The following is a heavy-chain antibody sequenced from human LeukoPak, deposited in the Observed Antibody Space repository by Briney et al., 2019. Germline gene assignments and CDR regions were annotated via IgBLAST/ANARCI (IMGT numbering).Heavy chain of an antibody. CDR3: ASYPRYSSSPPFDY. D-gene: IGHD6-19*01. CDR2: INPNTGGT. V-gene: IGHV1-2*02. J-gene: IGHJ4*02. CDR1: GYTFTSYD. Sequence: ASVKVSCKASGYTFTSYDINWVRQATGQGLEWMGWINPNTGGTNYAQKFQGRVTMTRDTTISTAYMELSRLTSDDTAVYYCASYPRYSSSPPFDYWGQGTLVTVSS.